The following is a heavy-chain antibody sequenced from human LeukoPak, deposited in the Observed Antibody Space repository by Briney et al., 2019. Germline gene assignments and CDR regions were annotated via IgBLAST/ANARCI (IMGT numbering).Heavy chain of an antibody. CDR1: GFTFSSYS. J-gene: IGHJ4*02. Sequence: GGSLRLSCAASGFTFSSYSMNWVRQAPGKGLEWVSSISSSSYIYYADSVKGRFTISRDNAKNSLYLQMNSLRAEDTAVYYCARDSREDDYYDSWGQGTLVTVSS. V-gene: IGHV3-21*01. CDR2: ISSSSYI. D-gene: IGHD3-22*01. CDR3: ARDSREDDYYDS.